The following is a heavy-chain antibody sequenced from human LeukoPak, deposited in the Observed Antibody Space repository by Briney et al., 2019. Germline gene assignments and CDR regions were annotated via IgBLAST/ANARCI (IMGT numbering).Heavy chain of an antibody. V-gene: IGHV3-53*01. J-gene: IGHJ4*02. D-gene: IGHD1-14*01. CDR2: IYSGGAI. CDR3: ARRPGN. CDR1: GGGGGIKN. Sequence: GGSLRLSCVAPGGGGGIKNMSWVRQAPGKGLEWVSLIYSGGAIRYADSVKGRFTISRDSSKNTLFLQMNDLTVEDTARYYCARRPGNWGQGILVTVSS.